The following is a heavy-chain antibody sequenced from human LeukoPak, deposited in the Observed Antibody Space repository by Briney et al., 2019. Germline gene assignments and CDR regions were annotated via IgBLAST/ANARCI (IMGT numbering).Heavy chain of an antibody. CDR2: IYYSGST. J-gene: IGHJ4*02. CDR3: ARGGLAYCGGDCYLLDY. CDR1: GGSISSYY. D-gene: IGHD2-21*02. V-gene: IGHV4-59*08. Sequence: PSETLSLTCTVSGGSISSYYWSWIRQPPGKGLEWIGYIYYSGSTNYNPSLKSRVTISVDTSKNQFSLKLSSVTAADTAVYYCARGGLAYCGGDCYLLDYWGQGTLVTVSS.